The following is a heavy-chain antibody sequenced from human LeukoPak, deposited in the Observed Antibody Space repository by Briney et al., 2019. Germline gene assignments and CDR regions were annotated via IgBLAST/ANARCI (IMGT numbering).Heavy chain of an antibody. J-gene: IGHJ4*02. V-gene: IGHV2-5*02. CDR3: AHRQHYYGSWNEGYFDS. Sequence: SGPTLVNPTQPLTLTCTFSGFSLTTRGVGVGWIRQPPGKALEWLAFAYWDDDNRYSPSLKNRVTVSKDTSKNQVVLTMTNMDPVDTATYYCAHRQHYYGSWNEGYFDSWGQGTLVTVSS. CDR1: GFSLTTRGVG. D-gene: IGHD1-1*01. CDR2: AYWDDDN.